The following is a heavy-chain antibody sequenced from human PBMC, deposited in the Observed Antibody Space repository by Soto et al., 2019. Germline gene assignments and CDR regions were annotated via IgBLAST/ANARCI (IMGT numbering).Heavy chain of an antibody. Sequence: ASVKVSCKASGYTFTGYYMHWVRQAPGQGLEWMGWINPNSGGTNYAQKFQGRVTMTRDTSISTAYMELSRLRSDDTAVYYCARGGSSSWYEDAFDIWGQGTMVTVSS. D-gene: IGHD6-13*01. J-gene: IGHJ3*02. CDR2: INPNSGGT. CDR1: GYTFTGYY. CDR3: ARGGSSSWYEDAFDI. V-gene: IGHV1-2*02.